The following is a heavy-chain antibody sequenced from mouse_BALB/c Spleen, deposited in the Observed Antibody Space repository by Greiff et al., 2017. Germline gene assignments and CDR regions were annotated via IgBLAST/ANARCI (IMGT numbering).Heavy chain of an antibody. V-gene: IGHV5-9-4*01. CDR2: ISSGGSYT. J-gene: IGHJ3*01. CDR1: GFTFSSYA. D-gene: IGHD2-1*01. CDR3: ARGYYGLAY. Sequence: EVKLVESGGGLVKPGGSLKLSCAASGFTFSSYAMSWVRQSPEKRLEWVAEISSGGSYTYYPDTVTGRFTISRDNAKNTLYLEMSSLRSEDTAMYYCARGYYGLAYWGQGTLVTVSA.